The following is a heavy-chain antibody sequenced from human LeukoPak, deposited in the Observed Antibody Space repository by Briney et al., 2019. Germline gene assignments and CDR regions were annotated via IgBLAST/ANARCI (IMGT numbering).Heavy chain of an antibody. CDR3: TRVRSSIFGVVIKSRGAFDI. CDR1: GFTFSGSA. D-gene: IGHD3-3*01. J-gene: IGHJ3*02. V-gene: IGHV3-73*01. CDR2: IRSKANSYAT. Sequence: GGSLRLSCAASGFTFSGSAMHWVRQASGKGLEWVGRIRSKANSYATAYAASVKGRFTISRDDSKNTAYLQMNSLKTEDTAVYYCTRVRSSIFGVVIKSRGAFDIWGQGTMVTVSS.